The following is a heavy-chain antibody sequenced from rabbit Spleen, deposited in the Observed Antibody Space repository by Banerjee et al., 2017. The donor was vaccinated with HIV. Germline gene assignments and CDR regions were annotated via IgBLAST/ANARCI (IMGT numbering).Heavy chain of an antibody. D-gene: IGHD4-1*01. V-gene: IGHV1S40*01. CDR2: IYSGSSGDT. CDR1: GFSFRSRYY. CDR3: ARETSSGWGVVSYYFNL. J-gene: IGHJ4*01. Sequence: SLEESGGGLVKPGASLPLPCPASGFSFRSRYYMCWVRPAPGKGLEWIACIYSGSSGDTYYASWAKGRFTISKTSSTTVTLQMTSLTAADTATYFCARETSSGWGVVSYYFNLWGPGTLVTVS.